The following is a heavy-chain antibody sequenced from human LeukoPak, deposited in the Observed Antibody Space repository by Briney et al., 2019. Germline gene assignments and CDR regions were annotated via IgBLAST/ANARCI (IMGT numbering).Heavy chain of an antibody. D-gene: IGHD2-15*01. CDR3: AKSVVVITFRFDD. CDR2: ISGSGDGT. Sequence: GGSLRLSCGASGFTFSSYAMYWVRQAPGKGLEWVSAISGSGDGTYYADSVKGRFTISRDNSKNTLYLQMNSLRAEDTAVYYCAKSVVVITFRFDDWGQGALVTVSS. V-gene: IGHV3-23*01. J-gene: IGHJ4*02. CDR1: GFTFSSYA.